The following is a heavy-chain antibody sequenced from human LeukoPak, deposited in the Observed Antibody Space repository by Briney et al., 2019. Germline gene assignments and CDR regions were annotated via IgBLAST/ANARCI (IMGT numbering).Heavy chain of an antibody. CDR1: GGSISSYY. Sequence: PSETLSLTCAVSGGSISSYYWSWIRQPPGKGLECVGYIYYSGSTNYNPSLKSRVTISVDTSKNQFSLKLSSVTAADTAVYYCARYCSGGSCYSDDAFDIWGQGTMVTVSS. CDR3: ARYCSGGSCYSDDAFDI. V-gene: IGHV4-59*01. CDR2: IYYSGST. D-gene: IGHD2-15*01. J-gene: IGHJ3*02.